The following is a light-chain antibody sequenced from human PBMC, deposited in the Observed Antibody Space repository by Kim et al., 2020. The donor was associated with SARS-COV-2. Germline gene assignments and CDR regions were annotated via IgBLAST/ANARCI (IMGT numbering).Light chain of an antibody. J-gene: IGKJ1*01. CDR3: QQYGNSPET. CDR1: QSVSSSN. CDR2: GAS. V-gene: IGKV3-20*01. Sequence: SPGERATLSCRTSQSVSSSNLAWYQQKAAQAPRLLIYGASSRATGIPDRFSGSGSGTDLTLTISRLEPEDFAVYYCQQYGNSPETFGQGTKVDIK.